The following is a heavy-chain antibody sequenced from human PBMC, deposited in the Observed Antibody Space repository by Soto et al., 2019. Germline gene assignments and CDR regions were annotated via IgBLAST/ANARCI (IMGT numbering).Heavy chain of an antibody. J-gene: IGHJ4*02. Sequence: SETLSLTCAVSGGSISSGGYSWSWIRQPPGKGLEWIGYIYHSGSTYYNPSLKSRVTISVDRSKNQFSLKLSSVTAADTAVYYCARVFLRQPPGETLKPYYFDSGGQGPLVPV. CDR1: GGSISSGGYS. CDR2: IYHSGST. CDR3: ARVFLRQPPGETLKPYYFDS. V-gene: IGHV4-30-2*01. D-gene: IGHD3-16*01.